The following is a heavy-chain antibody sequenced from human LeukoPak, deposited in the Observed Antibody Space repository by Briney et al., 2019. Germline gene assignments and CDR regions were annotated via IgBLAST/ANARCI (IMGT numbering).Heavy chain of an antibody. CDR3: ARDAIAAAGTQLPYYYYYMDV. CDR2: INFNSGGT. Sequence: GASVKVSCKASGYTFTGYYMHWVRQAPGQGLEWMGWINFNSGGTNYAQKFQGRVTMTRDTSISTAYMDLSRLRSDDTAVYYCARDAIAAAGTQLPYYYYYMDVWGKGTTVTISS. CDR1: GYTFTGYY. J-gene: IGHJ6*03. V-gene: IGHV1-2*02. D-gene: IGHD6-13*01.